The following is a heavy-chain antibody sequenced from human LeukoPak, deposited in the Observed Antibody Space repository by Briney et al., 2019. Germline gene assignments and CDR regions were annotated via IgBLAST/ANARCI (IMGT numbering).Heavy chain of an antibody. CDR2: ISYDGSNK. J-gene: IGHJ5*02. V-gene: IGHV3-30*18. Sequence: GGSLRLSCAASGFTFSSYGMHWVRQAPGKGLEWVAVISYDGSNKYYADSVKGRFTISRDNSKNTLYLQMNSLRAEDTAVYYCAKDRGPTVTTSGYDWFDPWGQGTLVTVSS. D-gene: IGHD4-17*01. CDR1: GFTFSSYG. CDR3: AKDRGPTVTTSGYDWFDP.